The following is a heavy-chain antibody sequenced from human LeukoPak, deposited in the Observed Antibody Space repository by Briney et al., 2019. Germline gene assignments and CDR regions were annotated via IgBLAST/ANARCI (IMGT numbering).Heavy chain of an antibody. Sequence: PSQTLSLTCTVSGGSISSGSYYWSWIRQPAGKGLEWIGRIYIGGSTNYNPSLKSRVTISVDTSKNQFSLKLSSVTAADTAVYYCARLPHGQQWLLIDAFDIWGQGTMVTVSS. CDR1: GGSISSGSYY. J-gene: IGHJ3*02. CDR3: ARLPHGQQWLLIDAFDI. D-gene: IGHD6-19*01. V-gene: IGHV4-61*02. CDR2: IYIGGST.